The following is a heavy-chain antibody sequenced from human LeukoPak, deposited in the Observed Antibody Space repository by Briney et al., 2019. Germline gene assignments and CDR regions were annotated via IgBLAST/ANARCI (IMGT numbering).Heavy chain of an antibody. CDR2: IYYSGST. CDR3: ARSDAAAGTDY. CDR1: GGSMSSYY. Sequence: SETLSLTCTVSGGSMSSYYWSWIRQPPGKGLEWIGYIYYSGSTNYNPSLKSRVTISVDTSKNQFSLKLSSVTAADTAVYYCARSDAAAGTDYWGQGTLVTVSS. V-gene: IGHV4-59*01. J-gene: IGHJ4*02. D-gene: IGHD6-13*01.